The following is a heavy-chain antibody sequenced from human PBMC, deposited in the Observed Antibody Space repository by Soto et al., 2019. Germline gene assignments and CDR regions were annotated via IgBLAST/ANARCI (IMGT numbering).Heavy chain of an antibody. J-gene: IGHJ4*02. Sequence: QLQLQESGSGLVKPSQTLSLTCAVSGGSISSGGYSWSWIRQPPGKGLEWIGYIYHRGSTSYNPSLQSRVTISVDRSKNQSSLKLRSVTAADTAVYYGARSEEILTGYYYFDYWGQGTLVTVSS. V-gene: IGHV4-30-2*01. D-gene: IGHD3-9*01. CDR1: GGSISSGGYS. CDR3: ARSEEILTGYYYFDY. CDR2: IYHRGST.